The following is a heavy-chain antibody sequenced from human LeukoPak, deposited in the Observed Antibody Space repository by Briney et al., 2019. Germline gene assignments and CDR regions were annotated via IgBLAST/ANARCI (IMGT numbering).Heavy chain of an antibody. CDR1: GITLSNYG. CDR3: ARVFGEPI. CDR2: IYSGGST. Sequence: GGSLRLSCAVSGITLSNYGMGWVRQAPGKGLEWVSVIYSGGSTYYADSVSGRFTISRDNSKNTLYLQMNSLRAEDTAVYYCARVFGEPIWGQGTMVTVSS. D-gene: IGHD3-10*02. V-gene: IGHV3-66*01. J-gene: IGHJ3*02.